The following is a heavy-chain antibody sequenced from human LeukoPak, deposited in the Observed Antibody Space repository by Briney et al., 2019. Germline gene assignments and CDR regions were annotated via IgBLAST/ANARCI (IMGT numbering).Heavy chain of an antibody. CDR2: IYYSGIT. CDR1: GDSISRGDYC. Sequence: PSQTLSLTCTVSGDSISRGDYCWNWIRQPPGKGPEWIGYIYYSGITYYNPSLKRRITMSLDTSKNQFSLKLTSVTAADTAVYFCARCITLLRDDLGYWGQGTLVTVSS. J-gene: IGHJ4*02. V-gene: IGHV4-30-4*01. D-gene: IGHD3-10*01. CDR3: ARCITLLRDDLGY.